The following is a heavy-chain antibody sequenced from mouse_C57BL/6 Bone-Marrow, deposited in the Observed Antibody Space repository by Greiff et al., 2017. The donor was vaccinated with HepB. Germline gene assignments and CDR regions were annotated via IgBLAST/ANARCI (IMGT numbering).Heavy chain of an antibody. J-gene: IGHJ4*01. CDR1: GFSLTSYG. D-gene: IGHD2-4*01. CDR2: IWRGGST. Sequence: QVQLKESGPGLVQPSQSLSITCTVSGFSLTSYGVHWVRQSPGKGLEWLGVIWRGGSTDYNAAFMSRLSITKDNSKSQVFFKMNSLQADDTAIYYCAKNSYYDYDDGRYYAMDYWGQGTSVTVSS. V-gene: IGHV2-5*01. CDR3: AKNSYYDYDDGRYYAMDY.